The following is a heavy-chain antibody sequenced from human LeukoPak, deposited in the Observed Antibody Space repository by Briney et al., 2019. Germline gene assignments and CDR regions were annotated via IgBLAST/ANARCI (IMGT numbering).Heavy chain of an antibody. D-gene: IGHD5-24*01. J-gene: IGHJ4*02. Sequence: PGGSLRLSSAASGFTFSSYGMHWVRQAPGKGLEWVANIKQDGSEKYYVDSVKGRFTISRDNAKNSLYLQMNSLRAEDTAVYYCARGISRDDYNRQAAIYWGQGTLVTVSS. CDR2: IKQDGSEK. V-gene: IGHV3-7*01. CDR1: GFTFSSYG. CDR3: ARGISRDDYNRQAAIY.